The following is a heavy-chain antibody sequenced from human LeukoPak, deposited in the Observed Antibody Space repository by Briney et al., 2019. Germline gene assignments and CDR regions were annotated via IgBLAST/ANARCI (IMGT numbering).Heavy chain of an antibody. Sequence: GGSLRLSCAASGFTFSDYWMNWLRQAPGKGLMWVSRLNPNGRNTDYADSVKGRFTISRDNAKNTLYLQMNSLRVDDTAVNYCARDRFWNQYDPWGQGTLVTVSS. CDR1: GFTFSDYW. J-gene: IGHJ5*02. V-gene: IGHV3-74*01. D-gene: IGHD1-1*01. CDR2: LNPNGRNT. CDR3: ARDRFWNQYDP.